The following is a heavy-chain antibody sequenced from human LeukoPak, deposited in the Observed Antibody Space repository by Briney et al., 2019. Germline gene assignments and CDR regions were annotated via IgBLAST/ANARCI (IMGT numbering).Heavy chain of an antibody. V-gene: IGHV3-64D*09. CDR2: ISSNGGST. Sequence: GGSLRLSCAASGFTFSSYGMHWVRQAPGKGLEYVSAISSNGGSTEYVDSVKGRFTISRDNSKNTLYLQMSSLRPEDTAVYYCVKAPYCSNGVCYGSGDYWGQGTLVTVSS. J-gene: IGHJ4*02. CDR1: GFTFSSYG. D-gene: IGHD2-8*01. CDR3: VKAPYCSNGVCYGSGDY.